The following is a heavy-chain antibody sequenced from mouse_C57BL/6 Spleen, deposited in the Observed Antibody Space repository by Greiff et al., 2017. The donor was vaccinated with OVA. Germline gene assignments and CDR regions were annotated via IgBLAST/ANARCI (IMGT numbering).Heavy chain of an antibody. Sequence: VKLQESGPGLVQPSQCLSITCTVSGFSFTSYGVHWVRQSPGKGLEWLGVIWSGGSADYNAAFIYSLSIIKDNSKSQDFFNMNSVQADDTAIYYCASYGSSFAYWGPGTLVTVSA. CDR2: IWSGGSA. D-gene: IGHD1-1*01. J-gene: IGHJ3*01. CDR3: ASYGSSFAY. CDR1: GFSFTSYG. V-gene: IGHV2-2*01.